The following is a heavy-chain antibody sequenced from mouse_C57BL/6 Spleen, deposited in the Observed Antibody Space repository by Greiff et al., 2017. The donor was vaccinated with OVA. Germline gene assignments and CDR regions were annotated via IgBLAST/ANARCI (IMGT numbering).Heavy chain of an antibody. Sequence: QVQLQQPGAELVMPGASVKLSCKASGYTFTSYWMHWVKQRPGQGLEWIGEIDPSDSYTNYNQKFKGKSTLTVDKSSSTAYMQLSSLTSEDSAVYYCARGGTTVVAREDWFAYWGQGTLVTVSA. CDR3: ARGGTTVVAREDWFAY. J-gene: IGHJ3*01. V-gene: IGHV1-69*01. D-gene: IGHD1-1*01. CDR2: IDPSDSYT. CDR1: GYTFTSYW.